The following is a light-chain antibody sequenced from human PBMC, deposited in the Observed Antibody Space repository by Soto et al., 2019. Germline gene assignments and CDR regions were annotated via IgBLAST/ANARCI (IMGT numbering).Light chain of an antibody. CDR2: GAS. Sequence: EVVLTQSPGTLSLSPRERATLSCRASQSVSNNYLAWYQHKPGQAPRRRIYGASNRAPGIPDRFSGSGSGPDFTLTISRLEPEVFAFYYRQQNAASPRTFGQGTLVEVK. CDR1: QSVSNNY. J-gene: IGKJ1*01. V-gene: IGKV3-20*01. CDR3: QQNAASPRT.